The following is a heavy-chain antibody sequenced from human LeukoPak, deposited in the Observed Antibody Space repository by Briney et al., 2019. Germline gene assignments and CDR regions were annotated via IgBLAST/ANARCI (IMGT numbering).Heavy chain of an antibody. V-gene: IGHV4-59*01. Sequence: SETLSLTCTVSGGSISSYYWSWIRQPPGKGLEWIGYIYYSGSTNYNPSLKSRVTISVDTSKNQFSLKLSSVTAADTAVYYCARLPLHYDILTGYPMYYYGMDVWGQRTTVTVSS. CDR1: GGSISSYY. J-gene: IGHJ6*02. CDR2: IYYSGST. CDR3: ARLPLHYDILTGYPMYYYGMDV. D-gene: IGHD3-9*01.